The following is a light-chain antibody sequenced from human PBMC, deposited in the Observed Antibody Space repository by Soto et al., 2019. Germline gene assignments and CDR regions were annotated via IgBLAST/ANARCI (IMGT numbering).Light chain of an antibody. J-gene: IGKJ2*01. Sequence: ENVLTQSPGTLSLSPGERATLSCRASQSVTINYLAWYQQKPGQAPRLLIYGVSTRATGIPDRFSGSGSGTDFTLTISRLEPEDFAVYYCQQYATSPDTFGQGTKLEI. CDR3: QQYATSPDT. V-gene: IGKV3-20*01. CDR1: QSVTINY. CDR2: GVS.